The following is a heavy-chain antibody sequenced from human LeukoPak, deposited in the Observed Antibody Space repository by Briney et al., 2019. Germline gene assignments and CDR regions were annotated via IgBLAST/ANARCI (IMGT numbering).Heavy chain of an antibody. CDR2: IYYSGST. V-gene: IGHV4-30-4*08. CDR3: ARGGHYSNYYYYMDV. Sequence: SQTLSLTCTVSGGSISSGDYYWSWIRQPPGKGLEWIGYIYYSGSTYYNSSLKSRVTISVDTSKNQFSLKLSSVTAADTAVYYCARGGHYSNYYYYMDVWGKGTTVTVSS. J-gene: IGHJ6*03. CDR1: GGSISSGDYY. D-gene: IGHD4-11*01.